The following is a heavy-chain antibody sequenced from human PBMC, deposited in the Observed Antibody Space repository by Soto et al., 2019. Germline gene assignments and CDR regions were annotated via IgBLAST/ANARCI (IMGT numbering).Heavy chain of an antibody. D-gene: IGHD3-10*01. CDR1: GGSISSGNYC. Sequence: SETLSLTCTVSGGSISSGNYCWSWIRQPPGKGLEWIGFISYSGSTYYNASLKSRFTISVDTSKNQFSLNLSFVTAADTAVYYCARRYGSAFDIWGQGTMVTVSS. J-gene: IGHJ3*02. V-gene: IGHV4-30-4*02. CDR3: ARRYGSAFDI. CDR2: ISYSGST.